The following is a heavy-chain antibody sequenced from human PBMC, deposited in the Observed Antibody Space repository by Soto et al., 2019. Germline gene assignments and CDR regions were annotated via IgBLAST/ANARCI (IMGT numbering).Heavy chain of an antibody. D-gene: IGHD3-3*01. CDR3: ARDLTPNAYYDFWSRYYSPEEYYGMDV. CDR2: IIPIFGTA. Sequence: GASVKVSCKASGGTFSSYAISWVRQAPGQGLEWMGGIIPIFGTANYAQKFQGRVTITADESTSTAYMELSSLRSEDTAVYYCARDLTPNAYYDFWSRYYSPEEYYGMDVWGQGTKVTVSS. V-gene: IGHV1-69*13. J-gene: IGHJ6*02. CDR1: GGTFSSYA.